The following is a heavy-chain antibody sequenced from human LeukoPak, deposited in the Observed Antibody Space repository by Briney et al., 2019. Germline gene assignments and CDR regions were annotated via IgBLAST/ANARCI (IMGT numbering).Heavy chain of an antibody. D-gene: IGHD3-22*01. CDR3: ARDEGYYDSDYGMDV. J-gene: IGHJ6*02. CDR1: GGTFSSYA. CDR2: IIPILGIA. Sequence: ASVKVSCKASGGTFSSYAISWVRQAPGQGLEWMGRIIPILGIANYAQKFQGRVTITADKSTSTAYMELSSLRSEDTAVYYCARDEGYYDSDYGMDVWGQGTTVTVSS. V-gene: IGHV1-69*04.